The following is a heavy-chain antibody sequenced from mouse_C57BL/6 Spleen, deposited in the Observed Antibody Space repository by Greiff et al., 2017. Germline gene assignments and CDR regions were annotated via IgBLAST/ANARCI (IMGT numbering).Heavy chain of an antibody. V-gene: IGHV5-16*01. J-gene: IGHJ2*01. D-gene: IGHD3-2*02. CDR3: ARDGSSGCFDY. CDR2: INYDGSST. Sequence: KLMESEGGLVQPGSSMKLSCTASGFTFSDYYMAWVRQVPEKGLEWVANINYDGSSTYYLDSLKSRFIISRDNAKNILYLQMSSLKSEDTATXYCARDGSSGCFDYWGQGTTLTVSS. CDR1: GFTFSDYY.